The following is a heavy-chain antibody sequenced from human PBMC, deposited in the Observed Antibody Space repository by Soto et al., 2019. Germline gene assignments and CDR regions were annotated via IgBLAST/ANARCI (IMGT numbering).Heavy chain of an antibody. Sequence: QVQLQESGPGLVRPSETLSLTCIVSGGSVSSGSYYWSWIRQPPGKGLEWIGFIYYTGRTSYNPSPKSRVTISVDTSNRQFSLKPSSVTAADTAVYFFATMSRSGYPLDSWGRGTLVTVSS. J-gene: IGHJ4*02. CDR1: GGSVSSGSYY. V-gene: IGHV4-61*01. D-gene: IGHD3-22*01. CDR3: ATMSRSGYPLDS. CDR2: IYYTGRT.